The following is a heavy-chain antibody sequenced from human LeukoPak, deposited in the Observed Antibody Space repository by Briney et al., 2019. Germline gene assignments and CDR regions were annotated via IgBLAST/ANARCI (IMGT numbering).Heavy chain of an antibody. Sequence: ASVKVSCKASGGTFSSYAISWVRQAPGQGLEWMGGIIPIFGTANYAQKFQGRVTITADESTSTAYMELSSLRSEDTAVYYCAGDRRYNHGYRFDYWGQGTLVPVSS. V-gene: IGHV1-69*13. J-gene: IGHJ4*02. CDR2: IIPIFGTA. D-gene: IGHD5-18*01. CDR1: GGTFSSYA. CDR3: AGDRRYNHGYRFDY.